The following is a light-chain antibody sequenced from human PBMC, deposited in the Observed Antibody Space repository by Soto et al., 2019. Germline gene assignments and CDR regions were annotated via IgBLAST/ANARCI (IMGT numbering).Light chain of an antibody. CDR3: QKTSAFPRP. V-gene: IGKV1-12*01. J-gene: IGKJ1*01. CDR1: RDISNS. CDR2: GAS. Sequence: DIQMTQSPSSVSASVGDRLTITCRASRDISNSLAWYQQTPGKAPKLLLRGASSLHRGVPSRFSGGGAGTEFPLTSSSLQPEDFATYYCQKTSAFPRPFGQGTKVDVK.